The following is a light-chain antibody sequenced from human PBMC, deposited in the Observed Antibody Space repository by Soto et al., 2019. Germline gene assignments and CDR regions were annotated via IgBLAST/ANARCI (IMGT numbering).Light chain of an antibody. V-gene: IGLV2-14*02. CDR3: SCFTSRTTWV. CDR2: EDY. CDR1: NTDVENYNF. J-gene: IGLJ3*02. Sequence: QSALTQPASVSGSPGQSITIACTGINTDVENYNFVSWYQQHPGKAPKLMIYEDYKRPSGVSNRFSGSQSANTASLTISGLQAEDEADYYCSCFTSRTTWVFGGGTKLTVL.